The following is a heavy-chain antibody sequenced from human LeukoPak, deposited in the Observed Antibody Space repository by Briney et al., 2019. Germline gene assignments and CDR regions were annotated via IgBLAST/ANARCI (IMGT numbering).Heavy chain of an antibody. CDR3: ATDRTKVPAATPHLDY. D-gene: IGHD2-2*01. J-gene: IGHJ4*02. V-gene: IGHV1-24*01. CDR1: GYTLTELS. Sequence: ASVKVSCKVSGYTLTELSMHWVRQAPGKGLEWMGGFDPEDGETIYAQKFQGRVTMTEDTSTDTAYMELSSLRSEDTAVYYCATDRTKVPAATPHLDYWGQGTLVTVSS. CDR2: FDPEDGET.